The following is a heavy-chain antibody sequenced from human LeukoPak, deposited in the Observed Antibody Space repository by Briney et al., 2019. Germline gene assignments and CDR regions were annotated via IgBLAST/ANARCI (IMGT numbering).Heavy chain of an antibody. CDR2: INNSGST. J-gene: IGHJ4*02. D-gene: IGHD1-26*01. CDR3: ARVVGAICYFDE. V-gene: IGHV4-34*01. CDR1: GCSFSGYY. Sequence: SETLSLTCAVYGCSFSGYYWSWIRQPPGKGLEWVGEINNSGSTNYNPSLKSRLTITVNTANNQYSPKLSSVTAADTAVYYCARVVGAICYFDEWSQATLVTV.